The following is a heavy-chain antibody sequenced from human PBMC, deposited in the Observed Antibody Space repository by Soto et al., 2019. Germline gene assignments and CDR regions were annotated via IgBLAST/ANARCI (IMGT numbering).Heavy chain of an antibody. J-gene: IGHJ4*02. CDR3: TKSSTGSTENYCVC. CDR1: GCTFNYAW. Sequence: PGGSLRVSCGASGCTFNYAWMNWVRQAPGKGLEWVGRIKTKTDGGTTDFAAPVKGRFTISRDDSKNTLYLQMSSLKTEDTAVYSCTKSSTGSTENYCVCRRQASLVRVCS. D-gene: IGHD6-19*01. CDR2: IKTKTDGGTT. V-gene: IGHV3-15*07.